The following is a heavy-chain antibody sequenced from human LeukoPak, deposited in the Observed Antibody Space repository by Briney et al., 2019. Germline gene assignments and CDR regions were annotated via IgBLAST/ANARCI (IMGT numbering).Heavy chain of an antibody. CDR3: TTGESGIVTTIRIEPDAFDI. V-gene: IGHV3-15*01. CDR2: IKSKIDGGTT. CDR1: GFTFSNAW. Sequence: GGSLRRSCAASGFTFSNAWMSWVRQVAGKGLEWVGRIKSKIDGGTTDYAAPVKGRFTISRDDSENTLYMQMNSLKTEDTAVYYCTTGESGIVTTIRIEPDAFDIWGQGAMVTVSS. D-gene: IGHD5-12*01. J-gene: IGHJ3*02.